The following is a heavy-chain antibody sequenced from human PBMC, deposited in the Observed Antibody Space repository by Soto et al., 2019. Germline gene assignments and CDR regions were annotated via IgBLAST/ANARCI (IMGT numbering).Heavy chain of an antibody. V-gene: IGHV1-3*01. CDR2: INAGNGNT. CDR3: AREMATRQDRGWPFDY. J-gene: IGHJ4*02. Sequence: GASVKVSCKASGYTFTSYAMHWVRQAPGQRLEWMGWINAGNGNTKYSQKFQGRVTITRDTSASTAYMELSSLRSEDTAVYYCAREMATRQDRGWPFDYWGQGTLVTVSS. D-gene: IGHD5-12*01. CDR1: GYTFTSYA.